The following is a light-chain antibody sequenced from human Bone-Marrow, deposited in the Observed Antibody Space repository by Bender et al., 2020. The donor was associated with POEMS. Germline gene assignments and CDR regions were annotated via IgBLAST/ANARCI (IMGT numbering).Light chain of an antibody. CDR3: AAWDDSVSGPV. V-gene: IGLV2-14*02. J-gene: IGLJ2*01. Sequence: QSALTQPASVSGSPGQSITISCSGTSYSDVGSYNVVSWYQQHPGKAPKLILYEDSKRPSGVPDRFSGSKSGPAASLAISGLRSEDEALYYCAAWDDSVSGPVFGGGTKLTVL. CDR2: EDS. CDR1: SYSDVGSYNV.